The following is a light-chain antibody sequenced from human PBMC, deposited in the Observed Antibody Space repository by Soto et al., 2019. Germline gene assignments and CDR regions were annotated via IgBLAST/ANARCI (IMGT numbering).Light chain of an antibody. CDR3: QQNYISPRT. J-gene: IGKJ1*01. Sequence: DIQMTQSPSSLSTSVGDRVTITCRASQTISSYLNWYQQKPGKAPKLLIYATSNLQSGVPSRFSGNGSGTDFTLTIGSLQPEDLATYYCQQNYISPRTFGQGTKVDIK. CDR2: ATS. V-gene: IGKV1-39*01. CDR1: QTISSY.